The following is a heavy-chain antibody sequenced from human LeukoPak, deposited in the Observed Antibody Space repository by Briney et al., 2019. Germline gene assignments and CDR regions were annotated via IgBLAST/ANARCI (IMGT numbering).Heavy chain of an antibody. Sequence: SCKASGYTFTSYDVNWVRQAPGKGLEWVSYISSSGSTIYYADSVKGRFTISRDNAKNSLYLQMNSLRAEDAAVYYCARPLKYYYGSETYFWFDPWGQGTLVTVSS. CDR1: GYTFTSYD. CDR3: ARPLKYYYGSETYFWFDP. CDR2: ISSSGSTI. V-gene: IGHV3-48*03. D-gene: IGHD3-10*01. J-gene: IGHJ5*02.